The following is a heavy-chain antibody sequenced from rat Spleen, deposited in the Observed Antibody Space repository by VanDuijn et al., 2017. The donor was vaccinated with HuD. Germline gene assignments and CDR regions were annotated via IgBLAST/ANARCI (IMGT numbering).Heavy chain of an antibody. J-gene: IGHJ2*01. Sequence: EVQLVESGGGLVQPGRSLRLSCVASGFTFSSYWMYWIRQSPGKGLEWVASISTGGGNTYYRDSVKGRFTIPRDNAKSTLFLQMDSLRSEDTAIYYCTTPTNYYSSYSFDYWGQGVMVTVSS. D-gene: IGHD1-2*01. V-gene: IGHV5-58*01. CDR2: ISTGGGNT. CDR3: TTPTNYYSSYSFDY. CDR1: GFTFSSYW.